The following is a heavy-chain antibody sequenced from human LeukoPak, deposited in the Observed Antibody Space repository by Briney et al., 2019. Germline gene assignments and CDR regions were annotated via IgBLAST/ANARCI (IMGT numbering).Heavy chain of an antibody. CDR3: AKDRGYDILSRWDY. CDR2: ISDSGDTT. J-gene: IGHJ4*02. Sequence: GGSLRLSCAASGFTFSSFGMHWVRQTPGKGLEWVSAISDSGDTTYYADSVKGRFTISRDNSKNTLYVQMSSLRAEDTAVYYCAKDRGYDILSRWDYWGQGTLVTVSS. CDR1: GFTFSSFG. D-gene: IGHD3-9*01. V-gene: IGHV3-23*01.